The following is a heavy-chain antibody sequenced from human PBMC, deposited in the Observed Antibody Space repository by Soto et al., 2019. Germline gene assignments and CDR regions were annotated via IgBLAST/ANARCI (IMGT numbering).Heavy chain of an antibody. CDR2: ISSSSSIK. CDR3: AGDPSRPDIAPYYYYYYMDV. J-gene: IGHJ6*03. CDR1: GFTFSSYN. Sequence: GGSLRLSCAASGFTFSSYNMNWVRQAPGKGLEWVSYISSSSSIKYYADSVKGRFTISRDNAKNSLYLQMNSLRAEDTAVYYCAGDPSRPDIAPYYYYYYMDVWGKGTTVTVSS. V-gene: IGHV3-48*01. D-gene: IGHD5-12*01.